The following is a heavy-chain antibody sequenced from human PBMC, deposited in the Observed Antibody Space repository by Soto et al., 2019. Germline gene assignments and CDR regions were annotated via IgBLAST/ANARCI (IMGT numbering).Heavy chain of an antibody. CDR1: GGTFSSYT. Sequence: SSVNVSCKASGGTFSSYTISWVRQAPGQGLEWMGRIIPILGIANYAQKFQGRVTITADKSTSTAYMELSSLRSEDTAVYYCARDGEYYSASSVYGLGYWGQGTLVTVSS. CDR2: IIPILGIA. CDR3: ARDGEYYSASSVYGLGY. V-gene: IGHV1-69*04. J-gene: IGHJ4*02. D-gene: IGHD3-22*01.